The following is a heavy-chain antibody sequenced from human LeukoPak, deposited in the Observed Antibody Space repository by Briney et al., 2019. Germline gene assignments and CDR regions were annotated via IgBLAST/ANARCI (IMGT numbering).Heavy chain of an antibody. CDR1: GFTFSNYG. CDR3: AKANCSGGSCYEGGFDP. V-gene: IGHV3-23*01. Sequence: GGSLRLSCAASGFTFSNYGMHWVRQAPCKGLEWVSAISGSGGSTYYADSVKGRFTISRDNSKNTLYLQMNSLRAEDTAVYYCAKANCSGGSCYEGGFDPWGQGTLVTVSS. D-gene: IGHD2-15*01. CDR2: ISGSGGST. J-gene: IGHJ5*02.